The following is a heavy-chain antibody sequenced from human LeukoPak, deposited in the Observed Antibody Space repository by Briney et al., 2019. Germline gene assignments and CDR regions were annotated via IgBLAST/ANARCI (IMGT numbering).Heavy chain of an antibody. D-gene: IGHD1-26*01. CDR3: ARHLYSGSSPIDY. J-gene: IGHJ4*02. V-gene: IGHV4-39*01. CDR2: IYYSGTT. CDR1: GGSISSRNYY. Sequence: SETLSLTCTVSGGSISSRNYYWGWIRQPPGKGLEWIGSIYYSGTTYYIPSLKSRVTISVDTSKNQFSLELTSVTAADTAEYYCARHLYSGSSPIDYWGQGTLVIVSS.